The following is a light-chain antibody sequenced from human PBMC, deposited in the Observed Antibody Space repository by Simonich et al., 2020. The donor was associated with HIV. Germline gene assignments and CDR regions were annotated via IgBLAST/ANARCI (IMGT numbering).Light chain of an antibody. Sequence: DIQMTQSPSSLSASVGDRVTITCHASQDIRNYLNWYPQKAGKAPKLLIYDATNLETGDPSRFSGSGSGTDFTFTISSLQPADIATYYCQQYDELPYTFGQGTKLEIK. V-gene: IGKV1-33*01. J-gene: IGKJ2*01. CDR1: QDIRNY. CDR2: DAT. CDR3: QQYDELPYT.